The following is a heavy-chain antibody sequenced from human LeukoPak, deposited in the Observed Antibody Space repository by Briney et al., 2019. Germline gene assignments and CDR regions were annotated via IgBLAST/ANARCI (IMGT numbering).Heavy chain of an antibody. CDR3: ALGELLVLGFDY. D-gene: IGHD3-10*01. V-gene: IGHV4-39*07. CDR2: IYYSGST. Sequence: SETLSLTCTVSGGSISSSSYYWGWIRQPPGKGLEWIGSIYYSGSTYYSPSLKSRVTISLDTSRNQFSLKLSSVTAADTAVYYCALGELLVLGFDYWGQGTLVTVSS. J-gene: IGHJ4*02. CDR1: GGSISSSSYY.